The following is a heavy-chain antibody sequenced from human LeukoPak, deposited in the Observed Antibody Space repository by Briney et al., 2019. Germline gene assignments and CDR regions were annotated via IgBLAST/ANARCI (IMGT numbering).Heavy chain of an antibody. CDR2: IWYDGSNK. J-gene: IGHJ6*02. V-gene: IGHV3-33*01. Sequence: GRSLRLSCAASGFTFSSYGMHWVRQAPGKGLEWVAVIWYDGSNKYYADSVKGRFTISRDNSKNTLYLQMNSLRAEDTAVYYCARVTYFGSSSYYYGMDVWGQGTTVTVSS. CDR3: ARVTYFGSSSYYYGMDV. D-gene: IGHD6-6*01. CDR1: GFTFSSYG.